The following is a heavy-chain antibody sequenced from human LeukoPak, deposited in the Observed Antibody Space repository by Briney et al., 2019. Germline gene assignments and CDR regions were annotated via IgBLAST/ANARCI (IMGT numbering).Heavy chain of an antibody. J-gene: IGHJ4*02. CDR1: GFTFSSYG. CDR3: ARARYCSSTSCDLFDY. D-gene: IGHD2-2*01. Sequence: GGSLRLSCAASGFTFSSYGMHWVRQAPGKGLEWVAVISYDGSNKYYADSVKGRFTISGDNSKNTLYLQMNSLRSEDTAVYYCARARYCSSTSCDLFDYWGQGTLVTVSS. V-gene: IGHV3-30*03. CDR2: ISYDGSNK.